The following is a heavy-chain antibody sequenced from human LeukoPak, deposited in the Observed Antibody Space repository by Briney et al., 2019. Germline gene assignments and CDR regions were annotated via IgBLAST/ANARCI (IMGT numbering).Heavy chain of an antibody. V-gene: IGHV3-23*01. J-gene: IGHJ5*02. CDR3: AKGFITMVRGVITKGERGAFDP. CDR2: ISGSDGST. Sequence: GGSLRLSCAASGFTFSSYAMSWVRQAPGKGLEWVSAISGSDGSTYYADSVKGRFTISRDNSKNTLYLQMNSLRAEDTAVYYCAKGFITMVRGVITKGERGAFDPWGQGTLVTVSS. CDR1: GFTFSSYA. D-gene: IGHD3-10*01.